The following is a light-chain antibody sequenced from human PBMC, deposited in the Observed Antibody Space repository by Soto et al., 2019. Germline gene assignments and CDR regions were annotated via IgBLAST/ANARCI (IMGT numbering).Light chain of an antibody. Sequence: QSALTQPASVSGSPGQSITISCTGTSSDVGHYNYVSWYQQRPGKAPKLMLYEVTNRPSGVSYRFSGSKSGNTASLTISGLQAEDEADYYCSSYASSGTVIFGGGTKLTVL. V-gene: IGLV2-14*01. CDR2: EVT. CDR3: SSYASSGTVI. J-gene: IGLJ2*01. CDR1: SSDVGHYNY.